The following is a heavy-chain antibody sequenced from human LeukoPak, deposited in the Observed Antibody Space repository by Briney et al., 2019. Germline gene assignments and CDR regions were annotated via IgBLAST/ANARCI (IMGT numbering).Heavy chain of an antibody. D-gene: IGHD3-10*01. J-gene: IGHJ5*02. CDR2: IDPSDSYT. CDR1: GYSFTSYW. Sequence: PGESLKISCKGSGYSFTSYWISWVRQMPGKGLEWMGRIDPSDSYTNYSPSFQGHVTISADKSIGTAYLQWSSLKASDTAMYYCAPHRGGLEDLTFDPWGQGTLVTVSS. V-gene: IGHV5-10-1*01. CDR3: APHRGGLEDLTFDP.